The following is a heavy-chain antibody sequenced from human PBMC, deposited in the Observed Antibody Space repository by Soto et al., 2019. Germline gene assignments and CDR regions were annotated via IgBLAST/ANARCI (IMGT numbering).Heavy chain of an antibody. CDR2: IKQDGSVK. Sequence: EVQLVESGGGLVQPGGSLRLSCAPSGFTVSNYWMSWVRPAPGPGLEWVASIKQDGSVKHYVDSVKGRFTISRDNAEKSLHLQMNSLRAEDTAVYYCAKLRGDYTVFDYWGQGARVTVSS. CDR3: AKLRGDYTVFDY. CDR1: GFTVSNYW. J-gene: IGHJ4*02. V-gene: IGHV3-7*03. D-gene: IGHD4-17*01.